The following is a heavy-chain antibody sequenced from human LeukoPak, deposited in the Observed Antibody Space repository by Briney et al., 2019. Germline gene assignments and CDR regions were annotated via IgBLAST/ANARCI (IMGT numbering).Heavy chain of an antibody. CDR2: INTNTGNP. D-gene: IGHD3-10*01. Sequence: ASVKVSCKASGYTFTSYYMHWVRQAPGQGLEWMGWINTNTGNPTYAQGFTGRFVFSLDTSVSTTYLQISSLKAEDTAVYYCARVPSSPNTVRAGQYAFDLWAQGTMVTVSS. CDR3: ARVPSSPNTVRAGQYAFDL. CDR1: GYTFTSYY. V-gene: IGHV7-4-1*02. J-gene: IGHJ3*01.